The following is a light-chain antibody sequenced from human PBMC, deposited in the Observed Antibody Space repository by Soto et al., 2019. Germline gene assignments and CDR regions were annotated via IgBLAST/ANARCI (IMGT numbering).Light chain of an antibody. CDR1: SSDVGGYNY. CDR3: NSYTSRYTFV. CDR2: EVH. V-gene: IGLV2-14*01. Sequence: QSVLTQPASVSGSPGQSITISCTGTSSDVGGYNYVSWYQHHPGKAPKLLIYEVHKRPSEVSNRFSGSKSGNTASLTISGLQPEDEADYYCNSYTSRYTFVLGNGTKVTV. J-gene: IGLJ1*01.